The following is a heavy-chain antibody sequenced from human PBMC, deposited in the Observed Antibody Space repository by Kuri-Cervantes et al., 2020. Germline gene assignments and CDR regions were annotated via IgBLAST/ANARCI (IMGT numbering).Heavy chain of an antibody. D-gene: IGHD3-16*01. J-gene: IGHJ4*02. V-gene: IGHV3-21*01. CDR1: GFTFSSYS. Sequence: EGSLRLSCAASGFTFSSYSMNWVRQAPGKGLEWVSSISSSSSYIYYADSVKGRFTISRDNAKNSLYLQMNRLRVEDTAVYFCAREKGAEVWNYVRYFDYWGQGALVTVSS. CDR3: AREKGAEVWNYVRYFDY. CDR2: ISSSSSYI.